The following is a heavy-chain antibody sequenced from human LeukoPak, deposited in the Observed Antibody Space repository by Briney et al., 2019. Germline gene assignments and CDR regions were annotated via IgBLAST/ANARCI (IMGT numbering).Heavy chain of an antibody. CDR2: IYYSGST. V-gene: IGHV4-39*07. Sequence: PSETLSLTCTVSGGSISSSSYYWGWIHQPPGKGLEWIGSIYYSGSTYYNPSLKSRVTISVDTSKNQFSLKLSSVTAADTAVYYCASIAAAGTDYWGQGTLVTVSS. CDR3: ASIAAAGTDY. J-gene: IGHJ4*02. CDR1: GGSISSSSYY. D-gene: IGHD6-13*01.